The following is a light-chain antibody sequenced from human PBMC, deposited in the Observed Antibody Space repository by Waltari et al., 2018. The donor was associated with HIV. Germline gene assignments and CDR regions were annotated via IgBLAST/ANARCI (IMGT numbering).Light chain of an antibody. Sequence: EIVMTQSPATLSVSPGERDILSCRASQSVSSNLAWYQQKPGQAPRLLTYGASTRATGIPARFSGSGSGTEFTLTISNLQSEDFAVYYCQQYNTWPRTFGQGTKVEIK. CDR1: QSVSSN. V-gene: IGKV3-15*01. CDR3: QQYNTWPRT. CDR2: GAS. J-gene: IGKJ1*01.